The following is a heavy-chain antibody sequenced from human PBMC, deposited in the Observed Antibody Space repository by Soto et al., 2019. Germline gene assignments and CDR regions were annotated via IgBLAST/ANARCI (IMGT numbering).Heavy chain of an antibody. CDR2: INPSGGIT. Sequence: GSSVKFSCKASGYTFTSYYMHWVRQAPGQGLECMVIINPSGGITSYXXKFQGRVXXTRDTSTSTVXVELSXLRSEDTDVYYCAGTTSLQWYYMDVWDKGTTVTVSS. CDR1: GYTFTSYY. CDR3: AGTTSLQWYYMDV. V-gene: IGHV1-46*03. D-gene: IGHD6-19*01. J-gene: IGHJ6*03.